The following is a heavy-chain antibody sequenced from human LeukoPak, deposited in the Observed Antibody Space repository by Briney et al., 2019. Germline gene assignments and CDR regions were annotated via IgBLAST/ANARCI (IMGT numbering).Heavy chain of an antibody. CDR1: GFTFSSYA. D-gene: IGHD3-22*01. CDR3: AKAPRNYYDSSGPPGGFDY. V-gene: IGHV3-23*01. CDR2: ISGSGGST. Sequence: GGSLRLSCAAAGFTFSSYAMSWVRQAPGKGLEWVSAISGSGGSTYYADSVKGRFTISRDNSKNTLYLQMNSLRAEDTAVYYCAKAPRNYYDSSGPPGGFDYWGQGTLVTVSS. J-gene: IGHJ4*02.